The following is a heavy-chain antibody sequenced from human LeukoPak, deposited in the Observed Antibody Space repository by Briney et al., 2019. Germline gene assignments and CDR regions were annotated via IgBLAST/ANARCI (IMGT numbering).Heavy chain of an antibody. V-gene: IGHV3-23*01. CDR2: TSSSDAGT. CDR1: GFTLSTYA. D-gene: IGHD3-10*01. Sequence: GGSLRLSCAASGFTLSTYAMSWVRQTPGKGLEWVAATSSSDAGTDYADSVKGRFTISRDNSKNTLYLQMNSLRAEDTAVYYCAKDRAYLWFGELLYTPFDYWGQGTLVTVSS. J-gene: IGHJ4*02. CDR3: AKDRAYLWFGELLYTPFDY.